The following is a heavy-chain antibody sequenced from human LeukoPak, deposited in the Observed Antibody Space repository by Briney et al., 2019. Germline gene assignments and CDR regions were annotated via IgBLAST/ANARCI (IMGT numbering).Heavy chain of an antibody. Sequence: GGSLRLSCAASGFTFNNYAMHWVRQAPGKGLQWVALISYDGSNKDYVGSVKGRFTISRDNSKNTLYLQMNSLRPEDTAIYYCARGVAAAGTWSFDYWGQGSLVTVSS. J-gene: IGHJ4*02. V-gene: IGHV3-30*03. D-gene: IGHD6-13*01. CDR3: ARGVAAAGTWSFDY. CDR1: GFTFNNYA. CDR2: ISYDGSNK.